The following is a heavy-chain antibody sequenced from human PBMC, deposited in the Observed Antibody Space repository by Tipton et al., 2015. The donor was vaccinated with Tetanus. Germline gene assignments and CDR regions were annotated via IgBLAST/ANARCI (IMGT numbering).Heavy chain of an antibody. CDR2: LSRSGDNT. Sequence: SLRLSCAASGFAFSSYALGWVRLAPGRGLEWVSVLSRSGDNTYYGDSGKGRVTISRDNSKNTIYLQMTSLRAEDTALYYCAKVARQGVVEYYFDYWGQGTQVTVSS. V-gene: IGHV3-23*01. J-gene: IGHJ4*02. D-gene: IGHD2-8*02. CDR1: GFAFSSYA. CDR3: AKVARQGVVEYYFDY.